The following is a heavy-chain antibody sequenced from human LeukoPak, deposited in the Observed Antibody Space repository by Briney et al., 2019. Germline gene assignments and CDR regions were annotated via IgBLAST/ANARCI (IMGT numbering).Heavy chain of an antibody. D-gene: IGHD3-10*01. CDR1: GFTFSSFG. V-gene: IGHV3-33*01. J-gene: IGHJ4*02. CDR3: ARGIARGSSSSGSNY. CDR2: IWYDGTNK. Sequence: PGGSLRLSCAASGFTFSSFGMHWVRQAPGKGLEWVAVIWYDGTNKYYADSVKGRFTISRDNSKNTLYLQMNSLSAEDTAVYYCARGIARGSSSSGSNYWGQGTLVTVSS.